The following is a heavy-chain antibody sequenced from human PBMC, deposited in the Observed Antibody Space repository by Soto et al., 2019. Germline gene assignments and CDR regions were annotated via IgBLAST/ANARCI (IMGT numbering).Heavy chain of an antibody. V-gene: IGHV3-72*01. D-gene: IGHD4-4*01. J-gene: IGHJ4*01. CDR3: SRAGILTTPYYFDY. CDR1: GFTFSDHY. Sequence: EVQLVESGGGLVQPGRSLRLSCAAFGFTFSDHYMDWVRQAPGKGLEWVGRIRNKANSYTTEYAASVKGRFTISRDDSKNSLFLQMYSLKTEDTAVYYCSRAGILTTPYYFDYWAKEPWSPSPQ. CDR2: IRNKANSYTT.